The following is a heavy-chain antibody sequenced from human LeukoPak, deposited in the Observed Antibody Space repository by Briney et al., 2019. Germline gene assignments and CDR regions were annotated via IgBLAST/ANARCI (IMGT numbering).Heavy chain of an antibody. J-gene: IGHJ4*02. CDR1: GGTFCSYA. D-gene: IGHD4-17*01. V-gene: IGHV1-69*13. Sequence: GASVKVSCKASGGTFCSYAISWVRQAPGQGLEWMGGIIPIFGTANYAQKFQGRVTITADESTSTAYMELSSLRSEDTAVYYCARGHYGDYDRHFYYWGQGTLVTVSS. CDR3: ARGHYGDYDRHFYY. CDR2: IIPIFGTA.